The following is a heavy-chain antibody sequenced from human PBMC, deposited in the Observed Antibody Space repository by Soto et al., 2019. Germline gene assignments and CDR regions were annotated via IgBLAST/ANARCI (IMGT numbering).Heavy chain of an antibody. Sequence: SETLSLTCTVSGGSISSSSYYGGWIRQPPGKGLEWIGSIYYSGSTYYNPSLKSRVTISVDTSKNQFSLKLSSVTAADTAVYYCARLSKGSGYYNGYFDYWGQGTLVTSPQ. CDR1: GGSISSSSYY. CDR2: IYYSGST. J-gene: IGHJ4*02. V-gene: IGHV4-39*01. CDR3: ARLSKGSGYYNGYFDY. D-gene: IGHD3-3*01.